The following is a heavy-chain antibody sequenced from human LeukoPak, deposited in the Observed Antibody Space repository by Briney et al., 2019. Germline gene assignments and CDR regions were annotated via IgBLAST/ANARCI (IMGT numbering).Heavy chain of an antibody. CDR2: INPSTGAI. V-gene: IGHV1-2*02. CDR1: GYSFIGNY. D-gene: IGHD3-16*01. J-gene: IGHJ4*02. CDR3: AGEGDANDYFDY. Sequence: ASVKVSCKASGYSFIGNYMHWVRQAPGQGLEWMGWINPSTGAINSAQEFRGRVSLTRDTSITTAYMELSRLTSDDTAIYYCAGEGDANDYFDYWGQGTLVTVSS.